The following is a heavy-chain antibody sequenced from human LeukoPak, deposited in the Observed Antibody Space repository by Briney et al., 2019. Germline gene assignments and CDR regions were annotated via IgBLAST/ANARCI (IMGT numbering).Heavy chain of an antibody. Sequence: PGGSLRLSCAAFGFTFSSYAMHWVRQAPGKGLEWVAIISYDGGNKYYADSVKGRFTISRDNSKNTLYVQMNSLRGEDTAVYYCARGGIVGATLWKADYWGQGTLVTVSS. CDR3: ARGGIVGATLWKADY. J-gene: IGHJ4*02. D-gene: IGHD1-26*01. CDR1: GFTFSSYA. V-gene: IGHV3-30-3*01. CDR2: ISYDGGNK.